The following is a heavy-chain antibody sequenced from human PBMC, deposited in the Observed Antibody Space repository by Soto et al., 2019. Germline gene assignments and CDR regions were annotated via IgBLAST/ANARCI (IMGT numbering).Heavy chain of an antibody. J-gene: IGHJ3*02. CDR3: AKDDSDFWSGYDAFDI. V-gene: IGHV3-23*01. CDR2: ISGSGGST. Sequence: GGSLRLSCAASGFTFSSYAMSWVRQAPGKGLEWVSAISGSGGSTYYADSVKGRFTISRDNSKNTLYLQMNSLRAEDTAVYYCAKDDSDFWSGYDAFDIWGQGTIFTVSS. CDR1: GFTFSSYA. D-gene: IGHD3-3*01.